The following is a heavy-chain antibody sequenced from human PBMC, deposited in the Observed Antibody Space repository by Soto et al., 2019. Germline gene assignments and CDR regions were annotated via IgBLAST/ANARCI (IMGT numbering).Heavy chain of an antibody. CDR2: IFSSGTT. Sequence: QVQLQESGPGLVKPSQTLSLTCTVSGGSISSGGYYWSWIRQHPGKGLEWIGYIFSSGTTYYNPSLKSRSAISVVTSTTPFSLTLSSVTAADTAVYYCARSVDPWGQGTLVTVSS. CDR1: GGSISSGGYY. V-gene: IGHV4-31*03. J-gene: IGHJ5*02. CDR3: ARSVDP.